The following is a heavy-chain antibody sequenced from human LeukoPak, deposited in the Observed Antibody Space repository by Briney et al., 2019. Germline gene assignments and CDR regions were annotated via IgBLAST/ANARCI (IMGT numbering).Heavy chain of an antibody. D-gene: IGHD4-17*01. CDR3: AKGKMTTVTWGSYFEY. CDR1: GFTFSSYA. V-gene: IGHV3-23*01. J-gene: IGHJ4*02. CDR2: ISGSGGNT. Sequence: PGRSLRLSCAASGFTFSSYAMSWVRQAPGKGLEWVSVISGSGGNTYYADSMKGRFTISRDNSKNTVYLQMNSLRAEDTAVYYCAKGKMTTVTWGSYFEYWGQGTLVTVSS.